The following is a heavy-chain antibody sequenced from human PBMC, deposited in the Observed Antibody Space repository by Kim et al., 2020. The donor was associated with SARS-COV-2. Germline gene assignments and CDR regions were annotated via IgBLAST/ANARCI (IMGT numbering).Heavy chain of an antibody. CDR2: ISFDGRNK. V-gene: IGHV3-30-3*01. D-gene: IGHD3-10*01. CDR3: ARGIYNDSVSLSDCYHGMDV. J-gene: IGHJ6*02. Sequence: GGSLRLSCAASGLSFDSSAMNWVRQAPGKGLEWVAVISFDGRNKEFADSVKGRFTISRDNSKSTLYLQMNSLRVEDTAVYYCARGIYNDSVSLSDCYHGMDVWGRGTTVTVSS. CDR1: GLSFDSSA.